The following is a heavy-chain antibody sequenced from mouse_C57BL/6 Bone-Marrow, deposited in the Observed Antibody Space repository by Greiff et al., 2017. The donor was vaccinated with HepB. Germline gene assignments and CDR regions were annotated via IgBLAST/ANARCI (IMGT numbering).Heavy chain of an antibody. CDR2: IYPGDGDT. Sequence: VKLVESGPELVKPGASVKISCKASGYAFSSSWMNWVKQRPGKGLEWIGRIYPGDGDTNYNGKFKGKATLTADKSSSTAYMQLTSLTSEDSAVYFCARSWGVYYFDYWGQGTTLTVSS. CDR1: GYAFSSSW. D-gene: IGHD4-1*01. CDR3: ARSWGVYYFDY. J-gene: IGHJ2*01. V-gene: IGHV1-82*01.